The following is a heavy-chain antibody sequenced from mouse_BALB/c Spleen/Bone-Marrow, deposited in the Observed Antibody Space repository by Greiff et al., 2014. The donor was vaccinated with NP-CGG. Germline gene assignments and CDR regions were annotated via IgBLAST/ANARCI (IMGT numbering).Heavy chain of an antibody. J-gene: IGHJ2*01. CDR3: TRGRKWDFDY. CDR1: GYTFNREN. D-gene: IGHD1-3*01. V-gene: IGHV1S81*02. CDR2: IKPTNGDN. Sequence: QVQLQQSGAELVKPGASVKLSCKASGYTFNRENRNRGKQRNGQGNEWIGEIKPTNGDNNFIEKFKNRATLTVDKSSSTANIQLSSLTSEDSAVYYCTRGRKWDFDYWGQGTTLTVSS.